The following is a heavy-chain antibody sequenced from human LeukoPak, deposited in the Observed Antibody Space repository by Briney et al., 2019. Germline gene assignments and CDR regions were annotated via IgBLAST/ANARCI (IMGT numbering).Heavy chain of an antibody. J-gene: IGHJ1*01. CDR3: AEGTTG. CDR1: GFTFSRHW. D-gene: IGHD1-1*01. Sequence: PGGPLRLSCATSGFTFSRHWMSWVRQAPGKGRKWEVKINQDGSGKYYVDSVKGLFTISRDNDKTSLYLQMNSLSSEHTAIYYCAEGTTGWGQGTLVTVSS. CDR2: INQDGSGK. V-gene: IGHV3-7*01.